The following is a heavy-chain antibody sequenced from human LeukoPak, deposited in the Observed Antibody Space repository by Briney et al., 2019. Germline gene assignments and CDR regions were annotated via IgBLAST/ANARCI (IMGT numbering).Heavy chain of an antibody. J-gene: IGHJ4*02. CDR1: GFTFSSYA. CDR3: AKDVDSSGYYRRFDY. Sequence: GGSLRLSCAASGFTFSSYAMHWVRQAPGKGLEWVAVISYDGSNKYYADSVKGRFTISRDNSKNTLYLQMNSLRAEDTAVYYCAKDVDSSGYYRRFDYWGQGTLVTVSS. D-gene: IGHD3-22*01. V-gene: IGHV3-30-3*01. CDR2: ISYDGSNK.